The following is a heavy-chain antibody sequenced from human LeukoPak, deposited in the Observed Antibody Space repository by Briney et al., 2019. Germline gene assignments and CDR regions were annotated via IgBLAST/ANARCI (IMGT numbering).Heavy chain of an antibody. J-gene: IGHJ4*02. V-gene: IGHV3-15*07. CDR3: VTVVRLKDVDF. CDR1: GFTFNNAW. CDR2: IKSKIAGGTT. Sequence: GGSLRLSCVGSGFTFNNAWMNWVRQAPGKGLEWVGHIKSKIAGGTTDYAAPVEGRFTISRDDSKNTVYLQLNSLKTEDTAVYYCVTVVRLKDVDFWGQGTLVTVSS. D-gene: IGHD6-19*01.